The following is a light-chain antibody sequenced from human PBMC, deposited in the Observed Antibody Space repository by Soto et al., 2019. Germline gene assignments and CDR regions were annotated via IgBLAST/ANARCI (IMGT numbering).Light chain of an antibody. Sequence: EIVLTQSPGTLSLSPGERATLSCRASQSITSSYLAWYQQKPGQAPRLLMYGGSTRATGIPDRFSGSGSGTDFILTISRLEPDDFAVYYCQQYGSSPGFSFGPGTKVEIK. CDR3: QQYGSSPGFS. CDR1: QSITSSY. CDR2: GGS. J-gene: IGKJ3*01. V-gene: IGKV3-20*01.